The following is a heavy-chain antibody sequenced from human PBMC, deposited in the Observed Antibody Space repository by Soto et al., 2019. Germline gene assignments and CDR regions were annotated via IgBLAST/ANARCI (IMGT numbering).Heavy chain of an antibody. Sequence: QVQLVESGGGVVQPGRSLRLSCAASGFTFSNFGMHWVRQAPGKGLEWVAVMSYDGSHEYYADSVKGRFSISRDNSKSTLDLQMSRLRAEDTAIYYCAKDPKDCSSTPCDLPLYNWFDPWGQGTLVTVSS. V-gene: IGHV3-30*18. CDR1: GFTFSNFG. CDR3: AKDPKDCSSTPCDLPLYNWFDP. D-gene: IGHD2-2*01. J-gene: IGHJ5*02. CDR2: MSYDGSHE.